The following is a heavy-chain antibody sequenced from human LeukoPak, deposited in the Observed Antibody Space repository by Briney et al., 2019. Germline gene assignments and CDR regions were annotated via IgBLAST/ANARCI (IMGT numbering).Heavy chain of an antibody. Sequence: PGGSLRLSCAASGFTFSSYAMSWVRQAPGKGLEWVSAISGSGGSTYYADSVKGRFTISRDNSKNTLYLQMNSLRAEDTAVCYCANFPYSSSHTPFDYWGQGTLVTVSS. V-gene: IGHV3-23*01. CDR1: GFTFSSYA. J-gene: IGHJ4*02. CDR2: ISGSGGST. CDR3: ANFPYSSSHTPFDY. D-gene: IGHD6-13*01.